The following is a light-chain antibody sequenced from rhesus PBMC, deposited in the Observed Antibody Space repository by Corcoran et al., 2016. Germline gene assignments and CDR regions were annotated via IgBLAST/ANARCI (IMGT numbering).Light chain of an antibody. CDR1: QGISSH. Sequence: DIQMTQSPSSLSASVGDRVTITCRASQGISSHLAWYQQKPGKAPKPLIYYASNLEIGVPSRFSGSGSGTEFTLTLSSLQPEDFATYYYQQYNGDPWTFGQGTKVEIK. CDR2: YAS. CDR3: QQYNGDPWT. J-gene: IGKJ1*01. V-gene: IGKV1-37*01.